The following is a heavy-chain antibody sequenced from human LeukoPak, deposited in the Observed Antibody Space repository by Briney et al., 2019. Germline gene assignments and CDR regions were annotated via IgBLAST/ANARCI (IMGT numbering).Heavy chain of an antibody. D-gene: IGHD3-22*01. CDR3: ARDRSGYWFGVGIGYYFDY. V-gene: IGHV3-7*01. CDR2: IKQDGSEK. J-gene: IGHJ4*02. CDR1: GFTFSSYW. Sequence: GGSLRLSCAASGFTFSSYWMSWVRQAPGKGLEWVANIKQDGSEKYYVDSVKGRFTISRDNAKNSLYLQMNSLRAEDTAVYYCARDRSGYWFGVGIGYYFDYWGQGTLVTVSS.